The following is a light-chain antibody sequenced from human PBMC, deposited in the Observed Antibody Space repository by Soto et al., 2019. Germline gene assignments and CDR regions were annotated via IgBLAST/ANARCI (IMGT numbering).Light chain of an antibody. J-gene: IGKJ1*01. CDR1: QSIGRF. CDR2: DAS. Sequence: VQMTQSPSTLSASGGDRVTITCRGSQSIGRFLAWYQHQPGKAPKLLIYDASTLESGVPSRFSGTGSGTEFTFSITSLQPEDFGTYYCQQCYMGWTFGQGTKVDIK. V-gene: IGKV1-5*01. CDR3: QQCYMGWT.